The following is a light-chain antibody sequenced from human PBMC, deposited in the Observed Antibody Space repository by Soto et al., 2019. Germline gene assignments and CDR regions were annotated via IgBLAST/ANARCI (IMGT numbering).Light chain of an antibody. CDR3: SSYAGSNTPHVV. Sequence: QAVVTQPPSASGSPGQSVTISCTGTSSDVGGYNYVSWYQQHPGKAPKLMIYEVSKRPSGVPDRFSGSKSGNTASLTVSGLQAEDEADYYCSSYAGSNTPHVVFGGGTKLTVL. CDR2: EVS. V-gene: IGLV2-8*01. J-gene: IGLJ2*01. CDR1: SSDVGGYNY.